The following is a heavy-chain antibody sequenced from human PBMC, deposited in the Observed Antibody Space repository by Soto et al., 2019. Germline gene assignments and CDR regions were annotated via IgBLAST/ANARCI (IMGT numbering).Heavy chain of an antibody. D-gene: IGHD3-10*01. V-gene: IGHV3-33*01. CDR3: ARDVLLWFGELLPGYYYYGMDV. CDR2: IRHDGSNK. J-gene: IGHJ6*02. Sequence: QVQLVESGGGVVQPGRSLRLSCAASGLTFSSYGMHWVRKAPGKGLEWVAVIRHDGSNKYYADSVKGRFTISRDNSKNTLYLAMNSVRAEDTAVYSCARDVLLWFGELLPGYYYYGMDVWGQGTTVTVSS. CDR1: GLTFSSYG.